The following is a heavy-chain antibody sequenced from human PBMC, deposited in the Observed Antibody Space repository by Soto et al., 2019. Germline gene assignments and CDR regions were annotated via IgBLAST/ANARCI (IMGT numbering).Heavy chain of an antibody. D-gene: IGHD2-2*01. CDR1: GYTFTSYY. J-gene: IGHJ6*02. Sequence: ASVKVSCKASGYTFTSYYMHWVRQAPGQGLEWMGIINPSGGSTSYAQKFQGRVTMTRDTSTSTVYMELSSLRSEDTAVYYCARDPKTYCSSTSCYPSGMDVGGQGTTVTVS. CDR3: ARDPKTYCSSTSCYPSGMDV. CDR2: INPSGGST. V-gene: IGHV1-46*01.